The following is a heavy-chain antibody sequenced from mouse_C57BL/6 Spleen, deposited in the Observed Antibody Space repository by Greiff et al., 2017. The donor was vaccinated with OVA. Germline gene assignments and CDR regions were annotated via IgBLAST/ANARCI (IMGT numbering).Heavy chain of an antibody. Sequence: VHLVESGPELVKPGASVKISCKASGYAFSSSWMNWVKQRPGKGLEWIGRLYPGDGDTNYNGKFKGKATLTADKSSSTAYMQLSSLTSEDSAVYFCARNYYGSSLDYWGQGTTLTVSS. CDR1: GYAFSSSW. D-gene: IGHD1-1*01. CDR3: ARNYYGSSLDY. CDR2: LYPGDGDT. V-gene: IGHV1-82*01. J-gene: IGHJ2*01.